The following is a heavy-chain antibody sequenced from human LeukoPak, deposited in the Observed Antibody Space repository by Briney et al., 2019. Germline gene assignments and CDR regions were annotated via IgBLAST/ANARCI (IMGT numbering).Heavy chain of an antibody. J-gene: IGHJ4*02. V-gene: IGHV1-24*01. D-gene: IGHD4-17*01. Sequence: ASVKVSCKVSGYTLTELSMHWVRQAPGKGLEWMGGFDPEDGETIYAQKFQGRVTMTEDTSTDTAYMELSSLRSEDTAVYYCATKEVLGDTSWVVDDYWGQGTLVTVSS. CDR3: ATKEVLGDTSWVVDDY. CDR1: GYTLTELS. CDR2: FDPEDGET.